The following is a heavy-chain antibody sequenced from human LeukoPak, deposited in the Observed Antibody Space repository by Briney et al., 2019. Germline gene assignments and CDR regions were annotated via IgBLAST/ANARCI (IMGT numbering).Heavy chain of an antibody. CDR3: AKDDAWIRFGE. Sequence: GGTLRLSCAASGFIFSSHGMNWVRQAPGKGLEWVSGISPSGDIKYYADSVKGRFTISRDNSKKTLYLEVSSLTGEDTAVYYCAKDDAWIRFGEWSQGTLVTVSS. D-gene: IGHD3-10*01. J-gene: IGHJ4*02. CDR1: GFIFSSHG. CDR2: ISPSGDIK. V-gene: IGHV3-23*01.